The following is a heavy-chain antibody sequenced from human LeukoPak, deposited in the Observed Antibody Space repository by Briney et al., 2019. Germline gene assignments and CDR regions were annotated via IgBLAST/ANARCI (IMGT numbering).Heavy chain of an antibody. D-gene: IGHD3-16*01. CDR2: INPSGGST. J-gene: IGHJ4*02. CDR3: AKVSQFWGWPTYYFDY. CDR1: GYTFTSYY. Sequence: GASVKVSCKASGYTFTSYYMHWVRQAPGQGLEWMGIINPSGGSTSYAQKFQGRVTMTRDMSTSTVYMELSSLRSEDTAVYYCAKVSQFWGWPTYYFDYWGQGTLVTVSS. V-gene: IGHV1-46*01.